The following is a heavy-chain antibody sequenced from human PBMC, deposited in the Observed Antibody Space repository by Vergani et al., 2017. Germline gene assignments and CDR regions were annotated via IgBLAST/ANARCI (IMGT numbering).Heavy chain of an antibody. CDR2: IIPILGIA. CDR3: ARDLSSYGSPIPTDL. V-gene: IGHV1-69*08. CDR1: GGTFSSYT. D-gene: IGHD5-18*01. Sequence: QVQLVQSGAEVKKPGSSVKVSCKASGGTFSSYTISWVRQAPGQGLEWMGRIIPILGIANYAQKFQGRVTITADKSTSTAYMELSSLRSEDTAVYYCARDLSSYGSPIPTDLWGQGTLVTVSS. J-gene: IGHJ5*02.